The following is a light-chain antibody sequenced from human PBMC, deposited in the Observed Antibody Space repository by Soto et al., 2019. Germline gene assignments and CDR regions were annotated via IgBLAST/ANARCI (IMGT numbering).Light chain of an antibody. CDR3: QQASSFPPT. J-gene: IGKJ5*01. Sequence: DIQMTQSPSILSASEGDRVTITCRASQSVNKWLAWYQQKPGKAPKLLIYKASTLQSGVPSRFSGSGSGTEFTLTISSLQPEDFATYYCQQASSFPPTFGQGTRLEIK. CDR2: KAS. CDR1: QSVNKW. V-gene: IGKV1-5*03.